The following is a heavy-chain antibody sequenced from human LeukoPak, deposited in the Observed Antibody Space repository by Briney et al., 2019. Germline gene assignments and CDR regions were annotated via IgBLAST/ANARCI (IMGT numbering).Heavy chain of an antibody. D-gene: IGHD3-22*01. Sequence: ASVKVSCKASGYTFTSYYMHWVRQAPGQGLEWMGIINPSGGGTSYAQKFQGRVTMTRDTSTSTVYMELSSLRSEDTAVYYCARESPNYYDSSGYFDYWGQGTLVTVSS. CDR3: ARESPNYYDSSGYFDY. J-gene: IGHJ4*02. CDR2: INPSGGGT. V-gene: IGHV1-46*01. CDR1: GYTFTSYY.